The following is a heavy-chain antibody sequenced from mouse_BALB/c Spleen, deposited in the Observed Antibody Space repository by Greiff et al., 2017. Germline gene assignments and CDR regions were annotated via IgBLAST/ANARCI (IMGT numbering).Heavy chain of an antibody. CDR3: ARSGMITEAMDY. CDR2: ISYSGST. CDR1: GYSITSDYA. Sequence: DVKLVESGPGLVKPSQSLSLTCTVTGYSITSDYAWNWIRQFPGNKLEWMGYISYSGSTSYNPSLKSRISITRDTSKNQFFLQLNSVTTEDTATYYCARSGMITEAMDYWGQGTSVTVSS. J-gene: IGHJ4*01. D-gene: IGHD2-4*01. V-gene: IGHV3-2*02.